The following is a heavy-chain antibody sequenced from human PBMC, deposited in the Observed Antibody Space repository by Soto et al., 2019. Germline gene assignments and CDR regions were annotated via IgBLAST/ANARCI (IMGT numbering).Heavy chain of an antibody. CDR2: IYWDDDQ. CDR1: GFSFSVNGVA. Sequence: QITLKESGPPLVKPTQTLTLTCTFSGFSFSVNGVAVGWIRQPPGQALEWLALIYWDDDQRYNPSLKDRLTITKXXSRNQVVLTMTNMDPVDTATYYCAHKRDVSRGFKYWGQGTLVTVSS. V-gene: IGHV2-5*02. D-gene: IGHD3-10*01. CDR3: AHKRDVSRGFKY. J-gene: IGHJ4*02.